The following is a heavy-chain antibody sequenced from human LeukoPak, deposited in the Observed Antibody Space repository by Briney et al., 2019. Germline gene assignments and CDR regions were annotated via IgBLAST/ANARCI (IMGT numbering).Heavy chain of an antibody. CDR1: GFTFSTYR. V-gene: IGHV3-21*01. J-gene: IGHJ4*02. Sequence: GGSLRLSCVGTGFTFSTYRMNWVRQAPGKGLEWISSISSSSSYIYYADSVKGRVTISRDNAKNSLYLQMNSLRVEDTAVYYCARDKDVYFDYWGQGTLVTVSS. CDR3: ARDKDVYFDY. CDR2: ISSSSSYI.